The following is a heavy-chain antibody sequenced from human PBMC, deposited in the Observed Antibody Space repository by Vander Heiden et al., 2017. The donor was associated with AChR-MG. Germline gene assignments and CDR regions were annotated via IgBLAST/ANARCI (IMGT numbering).Heavy chain of an antibody. Sequence: DVQLLESGGGLVQPGRSLRLSCAASGFTFDSYAMHWGRQAPGEGLEWGTGISWNKGSRGYGDSVKGRFTISGENTKDSLYLQKNSLRAKDTALYYCAKDFWCRWLILLGGAAFDIWGQGTMVTVSS. V-gene: IGHV3-9*01. CDR1: GFTFDSYA. D-gene: IGHD5-12*01. CDR2: ISWNKGSR. CDR3: AKDFWCRWLILLGGAAFDI. J-gene: IGHJ3*02.